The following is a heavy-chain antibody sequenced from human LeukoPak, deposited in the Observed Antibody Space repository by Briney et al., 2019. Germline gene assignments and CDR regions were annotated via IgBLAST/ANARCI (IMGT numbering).Heavy chain of an antibody. CDR1: GGSFSGYY. CDR2: INHSGST. D-gene: IGHD6-19*01. CDR3: ARGRRSSGWYDYYYYYGMDV. Sequence: SETLSLTCAVYGGSFSGYYWSWIRQPPGKGLEWIGEINHSGSTNYNPSLKSRVTISVDTSKNQFSLKPSSVTAADTAVYYCARGRRSSGWYDYYYYYGMDVWGQGTTVTVSS. V-gene: IGHV4-34*01. J-gene: IGHJ6*02.